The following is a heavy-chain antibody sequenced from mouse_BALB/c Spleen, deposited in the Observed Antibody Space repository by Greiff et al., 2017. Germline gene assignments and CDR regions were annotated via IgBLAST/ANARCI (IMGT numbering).Heavy chain of an antibody. V-gene: IGHV5-12-2*01. CDR3: ARLGNYEGWFAY. Sequence: VKLVESGGGLVQPGGSLKLSCAASGFTFSSYTMSWVRQTPEKRLEWVAYISNGGGSTYYPDTVKGRFTISRDNAKNTLYLQMSSLKSEDTAMYYCARLGNYEGWFAYWGQGTLVTVSA. J-gene: IGHJ3*01. D-gene: IGHD2-1*01. CDR2: ISNGGGST. CDR1: GFTFSSYT.